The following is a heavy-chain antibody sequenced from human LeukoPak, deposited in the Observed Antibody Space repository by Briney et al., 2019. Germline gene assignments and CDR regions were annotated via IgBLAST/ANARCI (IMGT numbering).Heavy chain of an antibody. V-gene: IGHV3-48*04. CDR1: GFTFSSYS. J-gene: IGHJ4*02. CDR3: ARDSSGYPAYDY. D-gene: IGHD6-19*01. CDR2: IDISSSTI. Sequence: PGGSLRLSCAASGFTFSSYSMNWVRQAPGKGLEWVSYIDISSSTIYYADSVKGRFTISRDNAKNSLYLQMNSLRAEDTAVYYCARDSSGYPAYDYWGQGTLVTVSS.